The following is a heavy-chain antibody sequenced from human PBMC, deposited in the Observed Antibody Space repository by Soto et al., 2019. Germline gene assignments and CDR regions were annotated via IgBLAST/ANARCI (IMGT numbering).Heavy chain of an antibody. CDR2: IYYSGST. V-gene: IGHV4-59*01. CDR3: ARSPVVVPAAIPFFDY. CDR1: GGSISSYY. J-gene: IGHJ4*02. Sequence: GSLRLSCTVSGGSISSYYWSWIRQPPGKGLEWIGYIYYSGSTNYNPSLKSRVTISVDTSKNQFSLKLSSVTAADTAVYYCARSPVVVPAAIPFFDYWGQGTLVTVSS. D-gene: IGHD2-2*01.